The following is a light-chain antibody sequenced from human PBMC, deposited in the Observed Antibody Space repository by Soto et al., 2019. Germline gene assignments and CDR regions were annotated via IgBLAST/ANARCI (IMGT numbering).Light chain of an antibody. CDR1: QSISSR. V-gene: IGKV1-39*01. CDR2: AAS. Sequence: DIQMTQSPSSLSASVGDRVTITCRASQSISSRLNWYKQKPGKAPELLIYAASSLQSGVSSRFSGSGSGTDFTLNISSLQPEDFATYFCQQSHGSPRTFGQGTKVEF. CDR3: QQSHGSPRT. J-gene: IGKJ1*01.